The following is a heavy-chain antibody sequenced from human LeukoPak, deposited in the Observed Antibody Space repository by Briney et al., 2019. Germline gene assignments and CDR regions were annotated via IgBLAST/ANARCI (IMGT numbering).Heavy chain of an antibody. CDR1: GGSISSYY. J-gene: IGHJ6*03. D-gene: IGHD2-2*02. CDR3: AREVSYCSSTSCYTYYYMDV. CDR2: IYYSGST. V-gene: IGHV4-59*12. Sequence: TSETLSLTCTVSGGSISSYYWSWIRQPPGKGLEWIGYIYYSGSTNYNPSLKSRVTISVDTSKNQFSLKLSSVTAADTAVYYCAREVSYCSSTSCYTYYYMDVWGKGTTVTVSS.